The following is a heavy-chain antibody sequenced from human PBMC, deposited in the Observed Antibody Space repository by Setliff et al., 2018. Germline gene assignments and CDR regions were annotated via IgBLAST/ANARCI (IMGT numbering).Heavy chain of an antibody. J-gene: IGHJ6*03. CDR1: GFAFSTYG. V-gene: IGHV3-30*02. CDR2: IRYDATIT. CDR3: AALDWGENFYNVDV. Sequence: QAGGSLRLSCAASGFAFSTYGMHWVRQAPGKGLEWVAFIRYDATITNYADSVKGRFTISRDNARNALYLQMNSLRGEDTGVYFCAALDWGENFYNVDVWGKGTTVTVSS. D-gene: IGHD7-27*01.